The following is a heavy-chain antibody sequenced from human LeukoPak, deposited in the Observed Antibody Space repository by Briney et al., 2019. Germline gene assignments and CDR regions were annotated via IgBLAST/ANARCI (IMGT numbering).Heavy chain of an antibody. Sequence: GASVKVSCKVSGYTLTELSMHWVRQAPGKGLEWMGGFDPEDGETIYAQKFQGRVTMTEDTSTDTAYMELSSLRSEDTAVYYCATRPALDIVVVPAAMQFDPWGQGTLVTVSS. CDR1: GYTLTELS. D-gene: IGHD2-2*03. CDR2: FDPEDGET. CDR3: ATRPALDIVVVPAAMQFDP. J-gene: IGHJ5*02. V-gene: IGHV1-24*01.